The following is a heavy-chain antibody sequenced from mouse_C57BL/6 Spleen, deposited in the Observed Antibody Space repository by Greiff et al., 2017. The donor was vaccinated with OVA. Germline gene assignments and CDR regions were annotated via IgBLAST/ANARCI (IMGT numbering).Heavy chain of an antibody. V-gene: IGHV5-17*01. Sequence: EVKVVESGGGLVKPGGSLKLSCAASGFTFSDYGMHWVRQAPEKGLEWVAYISSGSSTIYYADTVKGRFTISRDNAKNTLFLQMTSLRSEDTAMYYCARSGTWYAMDYWGQGTSVTVSS. CDR2: ISSGSSTI. CDR3: ARSGTWYAMDY. D-gene: IGHD3-3*01. CDR1: GFTFSDYG. J-gene: IGHJ4*01.